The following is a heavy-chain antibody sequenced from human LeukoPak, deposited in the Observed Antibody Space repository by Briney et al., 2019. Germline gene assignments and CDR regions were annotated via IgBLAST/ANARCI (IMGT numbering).Heavy chain of an antibody. D-gene: IGHD4/OR15-4a*01. CDR3: ANEVRPNDY. Sequence: GRSLRLSCAASGFTFNSHAMCWVRQAPGKGLEWVSSIDISGGSTYYADSVKGRFTISRDNSKNTLYLQMNSLRGEDTALYFCANEVRPNDYWGQGTLVTVSS. CDR2: IDISGGST. V-gene: IGHV3-23*01. J-gene: IGHJ4*02. CDR1: GFTFNSHA.